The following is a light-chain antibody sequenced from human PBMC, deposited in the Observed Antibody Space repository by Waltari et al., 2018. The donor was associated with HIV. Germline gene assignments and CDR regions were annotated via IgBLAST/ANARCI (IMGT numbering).Light chain of an antibody. CDR3: SSYTTRNTRV. V-gene: IGLV2-14*01. Sequence: QSALTHPASASASPRQSITISCTGTSSDVGVMNFASWYQQHPGKAPKLMIYEVSNRPSGVSNRFSGSKSGNTASLTISGLQAEDEADYYCSSYTTRNTRVFGGGTTLTVL. CDR1: SSDVGVMNF. CDR2: EVS. J-gene: IGLJ3*02.